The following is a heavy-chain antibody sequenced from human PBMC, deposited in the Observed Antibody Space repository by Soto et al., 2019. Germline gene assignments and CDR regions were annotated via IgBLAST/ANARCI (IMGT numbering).Heavy chain of an antibody. CDR2: ISGYNGNR. Sequence: QVQLVQSGVEVKKPGASVNVSCKASGYTFTRYSIAWVRQAPGQGLEWMGWISGYNGNRNYVEKFQGRLTMTTDTSTSTAYMELRSLRSDDTAVYYCAKIAVFGIVLGGKGLDPWGQGTLVIVSS. V-gene: IGHV1-18*01. D-gene: IGHD3-3*01. CDR3: AKIAVFGIVLGGKGLDP. CDR1: GYTFTRYS. J-gene: IGHJ5*02.